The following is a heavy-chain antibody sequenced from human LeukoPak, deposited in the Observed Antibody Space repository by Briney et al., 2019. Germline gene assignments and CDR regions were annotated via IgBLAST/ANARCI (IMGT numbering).Heavy chain of an antibody. Sequence: GGSLRLSCAASGFTVSSNYMSWVRQAPGKGLEWVSVIYSGGSTYYADSVKGRFTISRDNSKSTLYLQMNSLKAEDTAVYYCARGGVTTMTLRDLWLDYWGQGTLVTVSS. J-gene: IGHJ4*02. CDR1: GFTVSSNY. V-gene: IGHV3-53*05. CDR2: IYSGGST. D-gene: IGHD4-17*01. CDR3: ARGGVTTMTLRDLWLDY.